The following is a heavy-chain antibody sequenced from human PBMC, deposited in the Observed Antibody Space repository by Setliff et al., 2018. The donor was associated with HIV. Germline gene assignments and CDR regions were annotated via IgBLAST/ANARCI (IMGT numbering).Heavy chain of an antibody. Sequence: GGFLRLSCAASGFTFSTYWMHWVRQSPGKGLVWVSRINSDGSVTNYADSVKGRFTISRDNAKNTLYLQMSSLRADDTAVYYCARVDDDYVWARTYFDYWGQGSLVTVSS. V-gene: IGHV3-74*01. D-gene: IGHD3-16*01. J-gene: IGHJ4*02. CDR1: GFTFSTYW. CDR2: INSDGSVT. CDR3: ARVDDDYVWARTYFDY.